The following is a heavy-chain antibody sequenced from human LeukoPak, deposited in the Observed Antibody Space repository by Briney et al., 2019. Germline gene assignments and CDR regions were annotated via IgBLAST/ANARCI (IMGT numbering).Heavy chain of an antibody. CDR3: ARQHYGNAFDI. J-gene: IGHJ3*02. V-gene: IGHV4-59*08. CDR1: GGSISSHY. Sequence: SETLSLTCTVSGGSISSHYWSWIRQPPGKGLEWIGYIYYSGSTNYNPSLKSRVTISVDTSKNQFSLKLSSVTAADTAVYYCARQHYGNAFDIWGQGTMVTVSS. D-gene: IGHD3-10*01. CDR2: IYYSGST.